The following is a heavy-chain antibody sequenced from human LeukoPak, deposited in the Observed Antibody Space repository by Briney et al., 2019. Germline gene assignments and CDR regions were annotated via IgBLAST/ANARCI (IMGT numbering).Heavy chain of an antibody. CDR1: GFTFSGSA. CDR3: TRHGGRDFYDSTEDAFDI. Sequence: GGSLRLSCAASGFTFSGSAMHWVRQASGKGLEWVGRIRSKANSYATAYAASVKGRFAISRDDSKNTTYLQMNSLKTEDTAVYYCTRHGGRDFYDSTEDAFDIWGQGTMVTVSS. V-gene: IGHV3-73*01. CDR2: IRSKANSYAT. D-gene: IGHD3-22*01. J-gene: IGHJ3*02.